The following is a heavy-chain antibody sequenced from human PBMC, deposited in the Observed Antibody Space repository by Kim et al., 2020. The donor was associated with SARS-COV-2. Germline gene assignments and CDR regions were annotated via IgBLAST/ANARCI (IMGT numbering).Heavy chain of an antibody. Sequence: GGSLRLSCAASGFTFSSYAMSWVRQAPGKGLEWVSVIYSGGSSTYYADSVKGRFTISRDNSKNTLYLQMNSLRAEDTAVYYCAKAESGTHLVRWGQGTLVTVSS. CDR3: AKAESGTHLVR. J-gene: IGHJ4*02. V-gene: IGHV3-23*03. D-gene: IGHD1-26*01. CDR2: IYSGGSST. CDR1: GFTFSSYA.